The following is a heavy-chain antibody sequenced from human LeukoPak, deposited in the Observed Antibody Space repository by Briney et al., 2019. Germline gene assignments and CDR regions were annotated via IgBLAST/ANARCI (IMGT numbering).Heavy chain of an antibody. J-gene: IGHJ4*02. Sequence: GGSLRLSCAASGFTFSNAWMSWVRQAPGKGPEWVGRIKSKTDGGTTDYAAPVKGRFTISRDDSKNTLYLQMNSLKTEDTAVYYCTTGLTIFGVVTASDYWGQGTLVTVSS. CDR2: IKSKTDGGTT. CDR1: GFTFSNAW. V-gene: IGHV3-15*01. D-gene: IGHD3-3*01. CDR3: TTGLTIFGVVTASDY.